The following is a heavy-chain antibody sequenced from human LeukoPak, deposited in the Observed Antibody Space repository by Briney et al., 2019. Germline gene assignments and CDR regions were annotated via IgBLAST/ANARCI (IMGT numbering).Heavy chain of an antibody. CDR1: GFTFSSYA. D-gene: IGHD6-6*01. CDR2: ISYVGSNK. Sequence: PGGSLRLSCAASGFTFSSYAMHWVRQAPGKGLEWVAVISYVGSNKYYADSVKGRFTISRDNSKNTLYLQMNSLRAEDTAVYYCARSEYSSSFDYWGQGTLVTVSS. J-gene: IGHJ4*02. V-gene: IGHV3-30-3*01. CDR3: ARSEYSSSFDY.